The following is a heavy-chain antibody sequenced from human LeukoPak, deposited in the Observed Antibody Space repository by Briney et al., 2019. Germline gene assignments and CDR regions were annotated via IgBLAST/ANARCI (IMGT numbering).Heavy chain of an antibody. CDR2: INWSGGST. CDR1: GFAFDEHG. J-gene: IGHJ4*02. CDR3: ARAPITSPFYFDY. D-gene: IGHD2-2*01. V-gene: IGHV3-20*01. Sequence: PGGSLRLSCTPSGFAFDEHGMSWVRQVPGKGLEWVSGINWSGGSTSYADPVSGRVTISRDNAKNSLYLQMDRLRAEDTALYDCARAPITSPFYFDYWGQGTLVTVSS.